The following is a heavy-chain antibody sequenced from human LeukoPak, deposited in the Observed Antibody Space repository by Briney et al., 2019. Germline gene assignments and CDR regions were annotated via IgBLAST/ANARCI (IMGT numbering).Heavy chain of an antibody. D-gene: IGHD1-7*01. J-gene: IGHJ4*02. Sequence: PGGSLRLSCAASGFTFSSYAMSWVRQAPGKGLEWVSAISGSGGSKYYADSVKGRFTISRDNSKNTLYLQMNSLRAEDTAVYYCAKNNWNSNSNFDYWGQGTLVTVSS. CDR1: GFTFSSYA. CDR2: ISGSGGSK. CDR3: AKNNWNSNSNFDY. V-gene: IGHV3-23*01.